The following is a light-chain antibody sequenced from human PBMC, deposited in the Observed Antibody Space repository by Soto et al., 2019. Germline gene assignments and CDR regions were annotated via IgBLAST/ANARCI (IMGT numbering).Light chain of an antibody. V-gene: IGKV1-5*01. CDR1: QRISNR. CDR3: QHYGGMWA. J-gene: IGKJ1*01. Sequence: DIQMTQSPSTLSASVGDRVTITCRASQRISNRLAWYQQKRGKAPKGVIYDASSLESGVPSRFSGSGSGTEFILTINSLQPDDFATYCCQHYGGMWAVGQGTKVDSK. CDR2: DAS.